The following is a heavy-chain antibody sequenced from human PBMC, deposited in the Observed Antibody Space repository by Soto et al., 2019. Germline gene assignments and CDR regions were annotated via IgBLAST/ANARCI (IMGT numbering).Heavy chain of an antibody. CDR3: ARDHGYTSGYFDY. D-gene: IGHD5-12*01. CDR2: ISSTGSYI. CDR1: GFTFSSYS. V-gene: IGHV3-21*01. Sequence: PGGPLRLSCAASGFTFSSYSINWVRQAPGKGLEWVSSISSTGSYIYYADSVKGRFTISRDNAKNSLYLQMNSLRAEDTAVYYCARDHGYTSGYFDYWGQGTLVTVSS. J-gene: IGHJ4*02.